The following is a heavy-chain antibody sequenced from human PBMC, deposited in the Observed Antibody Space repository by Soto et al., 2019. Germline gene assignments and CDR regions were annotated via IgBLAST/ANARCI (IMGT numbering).Heavy chain of an antibody. D-gene: IGHD4-4*01. J-gene: IGHJ6*02. V-gene: IGHV3-48*03. CDR3: ARDPAIYSGKFDYGLDV. Sequence: GGSLRLSCAVSGFTFSSYEMNWVRQAPGKGLEWVSYIGTSGKTIYYADSVKGRFTISRDNAKNSLYLQMNSLRAEDTAVYFCARDPAIYSGKFDYGLDVWGRGTTVTVSS. CDR1: GFTFSSYE. CDR2: IGTSGKTI.